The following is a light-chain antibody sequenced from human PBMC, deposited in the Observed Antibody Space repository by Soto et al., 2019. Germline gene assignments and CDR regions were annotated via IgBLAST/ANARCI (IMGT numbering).Light chain of an antibody. Sequence: QSALTQPASVSGSPGQSITISGTGTSSNVGSYKLVSWYQQHPGKAPKLMIFEVNKRPSGVSNRFSGSKSGNTASLTISGLKVEDEAVYYCCSSGGSPTYVFGTGTKVTVL. CDR2: EVN. CDR1: SSNVGSYKL. CDR3: CSSGGSPTYV. J-gene: IGLJ1*01. V-gene: IGLV2-23*02.